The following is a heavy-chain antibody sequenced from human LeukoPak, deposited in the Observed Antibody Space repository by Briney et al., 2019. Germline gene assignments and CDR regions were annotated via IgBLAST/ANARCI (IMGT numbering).Heavy chain of an antibody. CDR2: IYYSGST. CDR1: GGSISSYY. V-gene: IGHV4-59*01. D-gene: IGHD1-20*01. Sequence: SETLSLTCTVSGGSISSYYWSWIRQPPGKGLEWIGYIYYSGSTNYNPSLKSRLTISVDTPKNRFSLKLSSVTAADTAVYYCARVQYNWNDRAYFDYWGQGTLVTVSS. J-gene: IGHJ4*02. CDR3: ARVQYNWNDRAYFDY.